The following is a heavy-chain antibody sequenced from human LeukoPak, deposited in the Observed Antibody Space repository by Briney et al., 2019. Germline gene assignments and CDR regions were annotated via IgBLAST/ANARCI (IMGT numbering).Heavy chain of an antibody. CDR1: GFTFSSYA. V-gene: IGHV3-30-3*01. J-gene: IGHJ4*02. CDR2: ISYDGSNK. Sequence: GRSLRLSCAASGFTFSSYAMHWVRQAPGKGLEWVAVISYDGSNKYYADSVKGRFTISRDNSKNTLYLQMNSLRAEDTAVYYCAKDLPLEGPFRPIAARRAPLFWGQGTLVTVSS. D-gene: IGHD6-6*01. CDR3: AKDLPLEGPFRPIAARRAPLF.